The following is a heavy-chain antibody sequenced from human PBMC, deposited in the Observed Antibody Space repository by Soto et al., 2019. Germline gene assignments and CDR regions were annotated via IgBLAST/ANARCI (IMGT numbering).Heavy chain of an antibody. V-gene: IGHV3-74*01. J-gene: IGHJ4*02. CDR2: INPDGRTT. D-gene: IGHD1-26*01. CDR1: GFSFSNDW. Sequence: GGSLRLSCAASGFSFSNDWMHWVRQAPGKGLVWVSRINPDGRTTTYADSVKGRFTISRDNSKNTLYLQMSSLRAEDTAVYYCVKVGLSGSYRSFDYWGQGTLVTVSS. CDR3: VKVGLSGSYRSFDY.